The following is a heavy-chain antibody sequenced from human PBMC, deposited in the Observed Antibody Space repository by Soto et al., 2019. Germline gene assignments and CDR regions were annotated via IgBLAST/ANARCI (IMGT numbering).Heavy chain of an antibody. Sequence: EVQLLESGGGLVQPGGSLRLSCAASGFTFSSYAMRWVRQAPGKGLEWVSAISGSGGSTYYADSVKGRFTISRDNFKNTLYLQMNSLRAEDTAVYYCARRGSGSYYDYWGQGTLVTVSS. J-gene: IGHJ4*02. CDR1: GFTFSSYA. CDR2: ISGSGGST. CDR3: ARRGSGSYYDY. V-gene: IGHV3-23*01. D-gene: IGHD1-26*01.